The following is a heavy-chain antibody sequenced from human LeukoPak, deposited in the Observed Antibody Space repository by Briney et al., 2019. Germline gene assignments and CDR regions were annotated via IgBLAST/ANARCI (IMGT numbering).Heavy chain of an antibody. CDR3: ARDLGGFVIAVAGTFDY. V-gene: IGHV4-38-2*02. Sequence: SETLSLTCTVSGYSISSGYYWGRIRQPPGKGLEWIGSIYHSGSTYYNPSLKSRVTISVDTSKNQFSLKLSSVTAADTAVYYCARDLGGFVIAVAGTFDYWGQGTLVTVSS. D-gene: IGHD6-19*01. CDR1: GYSISSGYY. J-gene: IGHJ4*02. CDR2: IYHSGST.